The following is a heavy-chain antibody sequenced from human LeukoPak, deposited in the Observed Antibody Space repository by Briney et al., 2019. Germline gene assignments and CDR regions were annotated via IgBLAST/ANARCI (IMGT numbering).Heavy chain of an antibody. V-gene: IGHV3-23*01. CDR3: AKSIRGWLQYGQRRGYYFDY. CDR1: GFTFSSYA. CDR2: ISGSDGST. J-gene: IGHJ4*02. D-gene: IGHD5-24*01. Sequence: PPGGSLRLSCAASGFTFSSYAVSWVRQAPGKGLEWVSAISGSDGSTYYADSVKGRFTISRDNSKNTLYLRMNSLRAEDTAVYYCAKSIRGWLQYGQRRGYYFDYWGQGTLVTVSS.